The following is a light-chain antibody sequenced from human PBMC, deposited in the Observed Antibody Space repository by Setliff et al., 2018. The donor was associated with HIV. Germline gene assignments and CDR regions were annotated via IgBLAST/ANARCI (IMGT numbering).Light chain of an antibody. J-gene: IGLJ2*01. Sequence: QSALTQPASVSGSPGQSVTISCTGTSSDVGGYNFVSWYQQHPGKTPELLIYDVTNRPSGVSDRFSGSKSGNTASLTISGLQPEDEADYCCSSYTSTRALLFGGGTKGTVL. CDR2: DVT. V-gene: IGLV2-14*03. CDR3: SSYTSTRALL. CDR1: SSDVGGYNF.